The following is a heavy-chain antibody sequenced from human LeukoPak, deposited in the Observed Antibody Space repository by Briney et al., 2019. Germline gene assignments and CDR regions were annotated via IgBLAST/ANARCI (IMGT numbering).Heavy chain of an antibody. V-gene: IGHV4-39*07. CDR1: GGSISSSSYY. CDR3: ASPWDF. Sequence: PSETLSLTCTVSGGSISSSSYYWSWIRQPPGKGLEWIGEINHSGSTNYNPSLKSRVTISVDTSKNQFSLKLSSVTAADTAVYYCASPWDFWGQGTLVTVSS. J-gene: IGHJ4*02. CDR2: INHSGST.